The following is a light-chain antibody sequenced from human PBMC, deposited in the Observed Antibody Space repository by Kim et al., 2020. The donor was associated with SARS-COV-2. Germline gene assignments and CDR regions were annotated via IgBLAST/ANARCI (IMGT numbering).Light chain of an antibody. V-gene: IGLV1-44*01. J-gene: IGLJ1*01. Sequence: GQRVTISCSGSSSNIGRNAVDWYQHLPGTAPKLLIYSNSQRPSGVPDRFSGSKSGTSASLAISGLQSEDGADYYCASWDDSLNGHVFGIGAKVTVL. CDR3: ASWDDSLNGHV. CDR2: SNS. CDR1: SSNIGRNA.